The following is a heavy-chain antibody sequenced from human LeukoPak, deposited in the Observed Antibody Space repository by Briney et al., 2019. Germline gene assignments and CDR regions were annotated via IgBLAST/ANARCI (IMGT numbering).Heavy chain of an antibody. CDR2: IIPIFGTA. Sequence: SVKVSCKASGGTFSSYAISWVRQAPGQGLEWMGGIIPIFGTANYAQKFQGRVTITTDESTSTAYMELSSLRSEDTAVYYRARGGYQLLWYWFDPWGQGTLVTVSS. D-gene: IGHD2-2*01. CDR3: ARGGYQLLWYWFDP. J-gene: IGHJ5*02. CDR1: GGTFSSYA. V-gene: IGHV1-69*05.